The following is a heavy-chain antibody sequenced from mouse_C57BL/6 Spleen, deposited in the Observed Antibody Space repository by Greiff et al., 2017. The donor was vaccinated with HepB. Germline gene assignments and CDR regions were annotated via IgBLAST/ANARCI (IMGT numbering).Heavy chain of an antibody. J-gene: IGHJ2*01. CDR3: ARSAVVATDY. CDR2: INPSSGYT. Sequence: VQLQQSGAELAKPGASVKLSCKASGYTFTSYWMHWVKQRPGQGLEWIGYINPSSGYTKYNQKFKDKATLTADKSSITAYMQLSSLTYEDSAVYYCARSAVVATDYWGQGTTLTVSS. D-gene: IGHD1-1*01. CDR1: GYTFTSYW. V-gene: IGHV1-7*01.